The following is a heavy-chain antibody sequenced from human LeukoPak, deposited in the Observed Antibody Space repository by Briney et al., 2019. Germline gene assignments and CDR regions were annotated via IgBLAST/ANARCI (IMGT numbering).Heavy chain of an antibody. CDR1: GGSMNSYY. V-gene: IGHV4-59*08. J-gene: IGHJ4*02. Sequence: NPSETLSLTCTVSGGSMNSYYWSWIRQPPGKGLEWIGYIYYSGSTNYNPSLKSRVTISIDTSKNHFSLKLSSVTAADTAVYYCARHDYGDTVFDYWGQGTLVTVSS. CDR3: ARHDYGDTVFDY. D-gene: IGHD4-17*01. CDR2: IYYSGST.